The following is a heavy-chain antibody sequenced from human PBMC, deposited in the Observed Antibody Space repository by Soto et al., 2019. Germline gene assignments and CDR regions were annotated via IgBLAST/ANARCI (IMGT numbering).Heavy chain of an antibody. D-gene: IGHD2-15*01. J-gene: IGHJ6*03. V-gene: IGHV5-51*01. CDR1: GYRFTSYW. CDR2: IYPGDSDT. CDR3: ARFAAATPGYYYYFMDV. Sequence: PGESLKISGKGSGYRFTSYWSGWVRQMPGKGLEWMGIIYPGDSDTRYSPSFQGQVTISADKSISTAYLQWSSLKASDTAMYYCARFAAATPGYYYYFMDVWGKGTTVTVS.